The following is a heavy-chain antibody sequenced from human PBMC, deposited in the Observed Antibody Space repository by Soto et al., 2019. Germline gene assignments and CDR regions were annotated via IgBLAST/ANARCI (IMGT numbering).Heavy chain of an antibody. V-gene: IGHV3-30*03. Sequence: GGSLRLSCAASGFTLSSYGMHWDRQAPGKGLEWVAVISYDGSNIYYADSVKGRLTISRDNSKNTLSLQMNSRRAEDTAVYSCASTNPLLPSYLYLAQETLLAVST. CDR1: GFTLSSYG. D-gene: IGHD2-2*01. CDR2: ISYDGSNI. CDR3: ASTNPLLPSYLY. J-gene: IGHJ4*02.